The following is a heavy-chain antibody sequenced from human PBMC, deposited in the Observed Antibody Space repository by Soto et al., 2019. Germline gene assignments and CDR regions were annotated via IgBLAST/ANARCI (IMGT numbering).Heavy chain of an antibody. CDR2: IDPSVGVT. D-gene: IGHD2-2*01. J-gene: IGHJ6*03. CDR3: ARGTRYCSSTSCLEGYYYYYMDV. V-gene: IGHV1-46*01. CDR1: GYTFTKFH. Sequence: ASVKVSCKASGYTFTKFHIHWVRQAPGQGLEWMGMIDPSVGVTRDAQRFQGRVTMTSDTSTSRVYMELRSLRSEDTAVYYCARGTRYCSSTSCLEGYYYYYMDVWGKGTTVTVSS.